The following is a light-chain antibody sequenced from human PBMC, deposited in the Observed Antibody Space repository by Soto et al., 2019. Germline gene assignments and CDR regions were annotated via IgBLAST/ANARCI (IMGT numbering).Light chain of an antibody. V-gene: IGKV1-33*01. CDR2: DAS. CDR1: QDISNY. J-gene: IGKJ1*01. CDR3: QQDHSYSEA. Sequence: MTQSPTTASPFAHDIVTIACQASQDISNYLNWYQQKPGKAPKLLIYDASNLETGVPSRFSGSGSGTEFTLTISSLQPEDFATYYCQQDHSYSEAFGEGTKVDI.